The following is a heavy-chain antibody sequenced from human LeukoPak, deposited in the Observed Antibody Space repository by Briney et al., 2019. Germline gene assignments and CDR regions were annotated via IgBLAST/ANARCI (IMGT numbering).Heavy chain of an antibody. V-gene: IGHV1-8*03. CDR1: GYTFTSYD. Sequence: GASVKVSCKASGYTFTSYDINWVRQATGQGLEWMGWMNPNSGNTGYAQKFQGRVTITRNTSISTAYMELSSLRSEDTAVYYCARGNPYYDFWSGHYYYYYYMDVWGKGTPVTVSS. D-gene: IGHD3-3*01. CDR2: MNPNSGNT. CDR3: ARGNPYYDFWSGHYYYYYYMDV. J-gene: IGHJ6*03.